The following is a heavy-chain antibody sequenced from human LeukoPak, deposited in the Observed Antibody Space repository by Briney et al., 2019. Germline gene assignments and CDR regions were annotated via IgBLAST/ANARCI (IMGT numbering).Heavy chain of an antibody. V-gene: IGHV3-53*01. Sequence: GGSLRLSCAASGFTVRSNYMSWVRQAPGKGLEWVSVIYSGGTTYYADSVKDRFTISRDNSKNMLYLQMNSLRADDTAVYYCARGSRGAMVDYWGQGTLVTVSS. CDR1: GFTVRSNY. D-gene: IGHD3-16*01. CDR3: ARGSRGAMVDY. CDR2: IYSGGTT. J-gene: IGHJ4*02.